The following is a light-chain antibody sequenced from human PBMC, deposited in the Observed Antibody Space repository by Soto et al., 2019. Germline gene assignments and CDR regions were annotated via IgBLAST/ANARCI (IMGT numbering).Light chain of an antibody. CDR3: QQYGGSPWT. CDR1: QSISSSS. Sequence: EIVLTQSPGTLSLSPGERATLSCRASQSISSSSLAWYQQKPGQAPRLLIYVTSSRATGIPDRFSGSGSGTDFTLTISRLEPEDFAVYYCQQYGGSPWTFGQGTKVEIK. J-gene: IGKJ1*01. V-gene: IGKV3-20*01. CDR2: VTS.